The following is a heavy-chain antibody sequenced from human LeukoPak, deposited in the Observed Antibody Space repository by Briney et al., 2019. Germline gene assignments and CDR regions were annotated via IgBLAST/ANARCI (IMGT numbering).Heavy chain of an antibody. J-gene: IGHJ4*02. D-gene: IGHD6-13*01. CDR3: ARDLGPQQLVILGY. V-gene: IGHV1-58*01. CDR1: RFTFSSPT. CDR2: IVVGSGYT. Sequence: GTSVKVSCKASRFTFSSPTVQWVRQARGQRLEWIGWIVVGSGYTNYAQKLQGRVTMTTDTSTSTAYMELRSLRSDDTAVYYCARDLGPQQLVILGYWGQGTLVTVSS.